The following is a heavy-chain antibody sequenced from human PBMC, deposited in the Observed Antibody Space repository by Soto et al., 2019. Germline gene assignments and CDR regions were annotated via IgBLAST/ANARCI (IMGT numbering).Heavy chain of an antibody. CDR3: AKVTNILWFGELLIDDAFDI. CDR1: GFTFSSYA. Sequence: GGSLRLSCAASGFTFSSYAMSWVRQAPGKGLEWVSAISGSGGSTYYADSVKGRFTISRDNSKNTLYLQMNSLRAEDTAVYYCAKVTNILWFGELLIDDAFDIWGQGTMVTVSS. V-gene: IGHV3-23*01. CDR2: ISGSGGST. D-gene: IGHD3-10*01. J-gene: IGHJ3*02.